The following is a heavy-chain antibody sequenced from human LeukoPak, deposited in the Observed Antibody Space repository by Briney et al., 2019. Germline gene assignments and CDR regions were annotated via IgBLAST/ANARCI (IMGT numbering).Heavy chain of an antibody. J-gene: IGHJ4*02. CDR2: IDSSGNT. CDR3: TRDRGQWLVDY. D-gene: IGHD6-19*01. V-gene: IGHV4-39*07. Sequence: SETLSLTCTVSGGSISTSGYYWGWIRQPPGKGLEYFTSIDSSGNTYYNPSLRSRVTISADTSKNQFSLKLSSVTAADTAVYYCTRDRGQWLVDYWGQGTLVTVSS. CDR1: GGSISTSGYY.